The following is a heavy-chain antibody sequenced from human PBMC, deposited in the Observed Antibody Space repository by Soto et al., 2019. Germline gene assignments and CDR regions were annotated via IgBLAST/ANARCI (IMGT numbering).Heavy chain of an antibody. CDR2: INPSGGST. J-gene: IGHJ3*02. V-gene: IGHV1-46*01. CDR1: GDTFTSYY. D-gene: IGHD3-22*01. Sequence: ASVKVSCKASGDTFTSYYMHWGRQAPVQGLEWMGIINPSGGSTSYAQKFQFRGTMTRDTSTSRVYMELSSLTPEDTEVYYCATGIFYDSRRRMGAFVIWGQGIMV. CDR3: ATGIFYDSRRRMGAFVI.